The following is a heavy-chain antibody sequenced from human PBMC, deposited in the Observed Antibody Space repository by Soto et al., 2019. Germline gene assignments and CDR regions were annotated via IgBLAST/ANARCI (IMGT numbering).Heavy chain of an antibody. CDR2: IYYSGST. Sequence: SETLSLTCTVSGGSISSSSYYWGWIRQPPGKGLEWIGSIYYSGSTYYNPSLKSRVTISVDTSKNQFSLKRSSVTAADTAVYYCARRPSSGWYYFDYWGQGTLVNVSS. V-gene: IGHV4-39*01. J-gene: IGHJ4*02. CDR1: GGSISSSSYY. D-gene: IGHD6-19*01. CDR3: ARRPSSGWYYFDY.